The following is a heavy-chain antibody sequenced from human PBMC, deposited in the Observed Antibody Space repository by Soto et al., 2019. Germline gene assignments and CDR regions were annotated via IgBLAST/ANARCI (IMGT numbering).Heavy chain of an antibody. CDR3: ARDLARGSSWYHYYYGMDV. CDR1: GFTFSSCA. Sequence: PGGSLRLSCAASGFTFSSCAMHWVRQAPGKGLEWVAVISYDGSNKYYADSVKGRFTISRDSSKNTLYLQMNSLRAEDTAVYYCARDLARGSSWYHYYYGMDVWGQGTTVTVSS. J-gene: IGHJ6*02. V-gene: IGHV3-30-3*01. CDR2: ISYDGSNK. D-gene: IGHD6-13*01.